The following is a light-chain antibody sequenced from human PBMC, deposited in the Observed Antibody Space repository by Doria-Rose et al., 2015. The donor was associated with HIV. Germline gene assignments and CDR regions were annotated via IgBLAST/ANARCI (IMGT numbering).Light chain of an antibody. V-gene: IGKV1-39*01. Sequence: DIQVTQSPSSLSASVGDRVTITCRASQSTGSFLNWYQQKPGKASKLLTYAASSLQNGVTSRFSGSGSGTDFTLTISSLQPEDFAAYFCQQSYSTPPSFGGGTKVEIK. CDR2: AAS. CDR3: QQSYSTPPS. CDR1: QSTGSF. J-gene: IGKJ4*01.